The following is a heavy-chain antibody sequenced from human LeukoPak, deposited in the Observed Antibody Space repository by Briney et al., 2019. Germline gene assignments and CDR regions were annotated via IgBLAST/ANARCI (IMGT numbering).Heavy chain of an antibody. D-gene: IGHD5-12*01. CDR1: GFTFSSYA. J-gene: IGHJ4*02. V-gene: IGHV3-23*01. Sequence: GGSLRLSCAASGFTFSSYAMSWVRQAPGKGLEWVSAISGSGGSTYYADSVKGRFTISRDNSKNTLYLQMNSLRAEDTAVYYCAKEDRADSGYLQNPYYFDYWGQGTLVTVSS. CDR2: ISGSGGST. CDR3: AKEDRADSGYLQNPYYFDY.